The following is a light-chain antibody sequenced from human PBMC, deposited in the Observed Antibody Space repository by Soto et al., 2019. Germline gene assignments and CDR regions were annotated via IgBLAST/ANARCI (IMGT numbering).Light chain of an antibody. J-gene: IGKJ1*01. CDR1: QSISSY. CDR2: AAS. Sequence: DIQMTQNPSSLSASVGDRVTITCRASQSISSYLNWYQQKPGKAPKLLIYAASSLQSGVPSRFSGSGSGTDFTLTISSLQPEDFATYYCQQSYSTLTWTFGQGTKADIK. CDR3: QQSYSTLTWT. V-gene: IGKV1-39*01.